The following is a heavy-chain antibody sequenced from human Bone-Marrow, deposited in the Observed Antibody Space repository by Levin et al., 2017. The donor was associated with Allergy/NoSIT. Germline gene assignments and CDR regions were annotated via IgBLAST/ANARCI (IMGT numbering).Heavy chain of an antibody. D-gene: IGHD2-21*02. CDR3: ARLCCRGDFYYDP. CDR1: GFTFSDYY. Sequence: GESLKISCAASGFTFSDYYMTWARQAPGKGLEWVSFISSSGSTKYFADSVKGRFTVSRDNAKNSLYLQMDSVRAEDTAMYYCARLCCRGDFYYDPWGRGTLVAVSS. J-gene: IGHJ5*02. V-gene: IGHV3-11*01. CDR2: ISSSGSTK.